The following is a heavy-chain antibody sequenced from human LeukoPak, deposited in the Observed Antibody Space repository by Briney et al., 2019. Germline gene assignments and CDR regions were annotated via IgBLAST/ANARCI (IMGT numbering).Heavy chain of an antibody. V-gene: IGHV1-69*04. D-gene: IGHD1-26*01. CDR1: GGTFSSYA. CDR3: APSSLVGARFDP. CDR2: IIPILGIA. J-gene: IGHJ5*02. Sequence: SVKVSCKASGGTFSSYAISWVRQAPGQGLEWMGRIIPILGIANYAQKFQGRVTITADKSTSTAYMELSSLRSEDTAVYYCAPSSLVGARFDPWGQGTLVTVSS.